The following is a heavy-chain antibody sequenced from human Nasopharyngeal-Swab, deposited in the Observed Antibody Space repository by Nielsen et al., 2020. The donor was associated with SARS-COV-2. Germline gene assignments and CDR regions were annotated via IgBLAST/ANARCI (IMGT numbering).Heavy chain of an antibody. D-gene: IGHD3-10*01. V-gene: IGHV3-30*18. J-gene: IGHJ3*02. CDR2: ISYEGSKK. Sequence: GSLRLSCTASGFSFNNYGMHWVRQAPGKGLEWVAVISYEGSKKFYAESVEGRFTISRDYSKSTLYLQMDSLRTEDTAMYYCAKANVLFWFGQFKNDGFDIWGQGTMVTVSS. CDR1: GFSFNNYG. CDR3: AKANVLFWFGQFKNDGFDI.